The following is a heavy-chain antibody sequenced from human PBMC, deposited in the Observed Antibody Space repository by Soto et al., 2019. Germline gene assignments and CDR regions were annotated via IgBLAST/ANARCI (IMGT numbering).Heavy chain of an antibody. Sequence: TLSLTCTVSGGSISSSSYYWGWIRQPPGKGLEWIGSIYYSGSTYYNPSLKSRVTISVDTSKNQFSLKLSSVTAADTAVYYCARLGSGWYFFFDYWGQGTLVTVSS. CDR3: ARLGSGWYFFFDY. CDR2: IYYSGST. D-gene: IGHD6-19*01. J-gene: IGHJ4*02. CDR1: GGSISSSSYY. V-gene: IGHV4-39*01.